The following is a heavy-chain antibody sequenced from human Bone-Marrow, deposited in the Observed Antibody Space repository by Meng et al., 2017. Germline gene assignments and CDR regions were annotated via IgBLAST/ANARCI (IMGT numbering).Heavy chain of an antibody. CDR1: GSTFSSYA. Sequence: GEFLKISCAASGSTFSSYAMSWVRQAPGKGLEWVSAISGSGGSTYYADSVKGRFTISRDNAKNTLYLQMNSLRAEDTAVYYCASDLISQTDYWGQGTLVTVSS. CDR2: ISGSGGST. CDR3: ASDLISQTDY. V-gene: IGHV3-23*01. D-gene: IGHD3/OR15-3a*01. J-gene: IGHJ4*02.